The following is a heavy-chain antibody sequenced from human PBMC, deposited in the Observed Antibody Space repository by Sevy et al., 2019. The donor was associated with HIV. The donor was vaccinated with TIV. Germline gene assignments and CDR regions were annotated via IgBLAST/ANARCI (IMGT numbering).Heavy chain of an antibody. CDR1: GYTFTGQY. J-gene: IGHJ4*02. Sequence: ASVKVSCKASGYTFTGQYIHWVRQAPGQGLEWMGWINPNSGDTKYAQEFKGRVTMTRDTSISRAYMELSGLKSDDTAVYYCSRDLRLRGYSYGCFDYWGQGTLVTVSS. CDR2: INPNSGDT. V-gene: IGHV1-2*02. D-gene: IGHD5-18*01. CDR3: SRDLRLRGYSYGCFDY.